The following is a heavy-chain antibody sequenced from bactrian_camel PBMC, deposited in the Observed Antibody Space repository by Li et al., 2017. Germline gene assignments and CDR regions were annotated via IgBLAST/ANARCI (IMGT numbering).Heavy chain of an antibody. CDR2: IYTGDGSS. CDR3: AADSAALVLGAPEAADFTY. J-gene: IGHJ4*01. D-gene: IGHD5*01. V-gene: IGHV3S19*01. Sequence: VQLVESGGGLVKPGGSMRLLCTASGFTFSANWMHWVRQAPGKGLEWVASIYTGDGSSNSEDSVKGRFTISRDNTLNMLYLQMNSLKSGNTAMYYCAADSAALVLGAPEAADFTYWGQGTQVTVS. CDR1: GFTFSANW.